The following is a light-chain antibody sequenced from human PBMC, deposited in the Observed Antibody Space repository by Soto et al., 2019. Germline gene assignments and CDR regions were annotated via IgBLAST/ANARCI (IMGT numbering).Light chain of an antibody. Sequence: DIQMTQSPSSLSASVGDRVTITCRASQAINNYLAWYQQKPGKPPKLLIYAASTLQSGVPSRFGGGGSGSDSTPAINSLQPDDVAPYYCQRYNNGPPVTFGPGTKV. CDR2: AAS. CDR1: QAINNY. CDR3: QRYNNGPPVT. J-gene: IGKJ3*01. V-gene: IGKV1-27*01.